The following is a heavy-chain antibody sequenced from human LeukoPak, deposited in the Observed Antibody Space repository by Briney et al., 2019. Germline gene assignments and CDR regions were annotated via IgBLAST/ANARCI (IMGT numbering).Heavy chain of an antibody. D-gene: IGHD3-22*01. Sequence: PSETLSLTCTVSGGSISSSSYYWGWIRQPPGKGLEWIGSIYYSGSTYYNPSLKSRVTISVDTSKNQFSLKLSSVTAADTAVYYCARRIYYDRLDYWGQGTLVTVSS. CDR3: ARRIYYDRLDY. CDR1: GGSISSSSYY. CDR2: IYYSGST. J-gene: IGHJ4*02. V-gene: IGHV4-39*01.